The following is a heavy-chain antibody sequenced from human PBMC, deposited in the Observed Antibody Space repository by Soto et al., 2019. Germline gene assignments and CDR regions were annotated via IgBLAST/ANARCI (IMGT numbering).Heavy chain of an antibody. CDR1: AFTFSTSA. D-gene: IGHD5-12*01. Sequence: PGGSLRLSCAASAFTFSTSAMSWVRQAPGKGLDWVSTINPNGYDTYYTDSVKGRFTVTRDNSNRTLWLQMNSQRAEDTAVYYCVRWTYTNFYRGVGASWGQGTMVTVSS. J-gene: IGHJ5*02. CDR2: INPNGYDT. V-gene: IGHV3-23*01. CDR3: VRWTYTNFYRGVGAS.